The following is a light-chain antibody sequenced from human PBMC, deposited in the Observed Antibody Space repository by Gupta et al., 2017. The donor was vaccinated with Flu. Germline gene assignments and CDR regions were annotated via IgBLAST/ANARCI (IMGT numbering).Light chain of an antibody. CDR2: KGS. CDR3: QQYKSFCT. V-gene: IGKV1-5*03. J-gene: IGKJ1*01. CDR1: QSIDTW. Sequence: DIQITQSPSTLSASVGDRVTITCRASQSIDTWLAWYQQKPGKAPNLLIYKGSNLQSWVPSRFSGSGSGTQFTLTISSLQPDDFATYYCQQYKSFCTFGQGTKVEVK.